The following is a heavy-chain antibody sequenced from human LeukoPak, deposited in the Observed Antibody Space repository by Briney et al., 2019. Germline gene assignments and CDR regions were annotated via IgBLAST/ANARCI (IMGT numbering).Heavy chain of an antibody. CDR3: AKLSVSVIAVATKGAAFDV. CDR1: GFTFSNFD. D-gene: IGHD6-19*01. V-gene: IGHV3-30*18. CDR2: ASYDGTDK. Sequence: GTSLRLSSAASGFTFSNFDMHWVRQAPGRGLEWVAVASYDGTDKYYGDSVKGRFTISRDNSKNTLYLQMNSLTTEDTAVYYCAKLSVSVIAVATKGAAFDVWGQGTMVIVSS. J-gene: IGHJ3*01.